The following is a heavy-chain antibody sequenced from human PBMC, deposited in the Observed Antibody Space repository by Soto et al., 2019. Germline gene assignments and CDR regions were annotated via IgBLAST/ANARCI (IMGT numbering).Heavy chain of an antibody. CDR1: GFTFSSYA. V-gene: IGHV3-30*02. D-gene: IGHD3-22*01. CDR3: ARDFYKYYDSSGYYRSPAY. J-gene: IGHJ4*02. CDR2: IWYDGSNT. Sequence: PGGSLRLSCAASGFTFSSYAMHWVRQAPGKELEWVGFIWYDGSNTFYAESVKGRFTISRDNSKNTVYLQMNSLRAEDTAVYYCARDFYKYYDSSGYYRSPAYWGQGTLVTVSS.